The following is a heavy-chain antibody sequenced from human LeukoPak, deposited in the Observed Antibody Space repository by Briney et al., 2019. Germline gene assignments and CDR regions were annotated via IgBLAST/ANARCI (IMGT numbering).Heavy chain of an antibody. D-gene: IGHD3-10*02. CDR1: GFTFSSYE. Sequence: GGSLRLSCTASGFTFSSYEMNWVRQATGKGLEWVSYISSSGSTIYYADSVKGRFTISRDNAKNSLYLQMNSLRAEDTAVYYCAELGITMIGGVWGKGTTVTISS. CDR3: AELGITMIGGV. J-gene: IGHJ6*04. CDR2: ISSSGSTI. V-gene: IGHV3-48*03.